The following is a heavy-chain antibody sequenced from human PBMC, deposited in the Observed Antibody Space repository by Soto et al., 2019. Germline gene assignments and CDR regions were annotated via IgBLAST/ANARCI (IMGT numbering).Heavy chain of an antibody. V-gene: IGHV4-39*01. Sequence: SETLSLTSTVSGGSISSSSYYWGWIRQPPGKGLEWIGSIYYSGSTYYNPSLKSRVTISVDTSKNQFSLKLSSVTAADTAVYYCARHWLPRAAGTHEYFQHWGQGTLVTVSS. D-gene: IGHD6-13*01. CDR3: ARHWLPRAAGTHEYFQH. CDR1: GGSISSSSYY. J-gene: IGHJ1*01. CDR2: IYYSGST.